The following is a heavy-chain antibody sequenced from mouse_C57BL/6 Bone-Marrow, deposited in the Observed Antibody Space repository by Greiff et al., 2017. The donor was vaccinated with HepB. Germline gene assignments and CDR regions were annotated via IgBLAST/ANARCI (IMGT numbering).Heavy chain of an antibody. CDR3: TTGGDY. V-gene: IGHV14-4*01. CDR2: IHPENGDT. Sequence: VQLQQSGAELVRPGASVKLSCTASGFNINDDYMHWVKQRPEQGLEWIGWIHPENGDTEYAPKFQGKATITADTSSNTAYLQLSSLASEDTAVYYCTTGGDYWGQGTTLTVSS. J-gene: IGHJ2*01. CDR1: GFNINDDY.